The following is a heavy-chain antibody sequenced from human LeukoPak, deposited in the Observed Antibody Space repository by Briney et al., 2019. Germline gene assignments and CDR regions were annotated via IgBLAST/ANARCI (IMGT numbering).Heavy chain of an antibody. CDR3: ARDGNPLAVAVTLDNWFDP. V-gene: IGHV4-59*01. CDR1: GVSISSYY. CDR2: IYYSGST. Sequence: KPSETLSLTCTVSGVSISSYYWSWIRQPPGKGLEWLGYIYYSGSTNYNPSLKSRVTISVDTSKNQFSLKLSSVTAADTAVYYCARDGNPLAVAVTLDNWFDPWGQGTLVTVSS. J-gene: IGHJ5*02. D-gene: IGHD6-19*01.